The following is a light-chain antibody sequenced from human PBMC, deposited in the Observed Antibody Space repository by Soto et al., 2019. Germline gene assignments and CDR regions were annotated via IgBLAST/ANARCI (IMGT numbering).Light chain of an antibody. J-gene: IGKJ1*01. CDR3: QQYNNWPWT. V-gene: IGKV3-11*01. Sequence: ELVLTQSPVTLCLSPGVRATLSCRASQSVSSYLAWYQQKPGQAPRLLSEDASNRATGIPARFSGSGSGTDFTLTISSLQSVDFAVYPCQQYNNWPWTFGQRTKV. CDR1: QSVSSY. CDR2: DAS.